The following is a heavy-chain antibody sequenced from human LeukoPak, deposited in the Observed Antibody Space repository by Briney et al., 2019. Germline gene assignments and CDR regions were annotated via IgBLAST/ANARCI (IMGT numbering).Heavy chain of an antibody. CDR2: TYYRSTWYN. Sequence: SQTLSLTCAISGDSVSSNSVTWNWIRQSPSRGLEWLGRTYYRSTWYNDYAVSVRGRITVNPDTSKNQFSLHLNSVTPEDTAVYYCAGRLTQYDCFDPWGQGILVTVSS. CDR1: GDSVSSNSVT. V-gene: IGHV6-1*01. J-gene: IGHJ5*02. CDR3: AGRLTQYDCFDP. D-gene: IGHD2-2*01.